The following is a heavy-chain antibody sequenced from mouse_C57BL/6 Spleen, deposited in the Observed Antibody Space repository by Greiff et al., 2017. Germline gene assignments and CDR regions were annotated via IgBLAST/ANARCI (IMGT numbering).Heavy chain of an antibody. CDR3: AGSYFEV. CDR1: GFTFSDYY. V-gene: IGHV5-12*01. Sequence: EVQVVESGGGLVQPGGSLKLSCAASGFTFSDYYMYWVRQTPEKRLEWVAYISNGGGSTYYPDTVKGRFTISRDNAKNTLYLQMSRLKSEDTAMYYCAGSYFEVWGTGTTVTVSS. J-gene: IGHJ1*03. CDR2: ISNGGGST.